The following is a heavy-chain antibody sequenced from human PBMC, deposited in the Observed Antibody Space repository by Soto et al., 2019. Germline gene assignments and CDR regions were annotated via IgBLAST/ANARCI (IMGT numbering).Heavy chain of an antibody. D-gene: IGHD6-13*01. CDR2: ISGTGEYT. V-gene: IGHV3-23*01. CDR3: ATLDGLSRAGTWGYFHY. Sequence: EVQLLESGGGFIQPGGSLRLSCTASGLTFSLYAMSWVRQAPEKGLEWVSGISGTGEYTYYADSVQGRFTISRDNSKSTVYLQMNSLRAEDTAVYYCATLDGLSRAGTWGYFHYWGQGTLVTLSS. J-gene: IGHJ1*01. CDR1: GLTFSLYA.